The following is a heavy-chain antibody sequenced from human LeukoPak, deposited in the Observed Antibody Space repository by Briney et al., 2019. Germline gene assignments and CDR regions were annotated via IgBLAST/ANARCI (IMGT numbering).Heavy chain of an antibody. CDR3: AKAPLRAVAGISDY. Sequence: GGSLRLPCAASGFTFSSYAMSWVRQAPGKGLEWVSAISGSGGSTYYADSVKGRFTISRDNSKNTLYLQMNSLRAEDTAVYYCAKAPLRAVAGISDYWGQGTLVTVSS. J-gene: IGHJ4*02. V-gene: IGHV3-23*01. CDR2: ISGSGGST. D-gene: IGHD6-19*01. CDR1: GFTFSSYA.